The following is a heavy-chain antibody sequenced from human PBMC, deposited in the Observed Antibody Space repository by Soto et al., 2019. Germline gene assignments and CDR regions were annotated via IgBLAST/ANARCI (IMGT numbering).Heavy chain of an antibody. J-gene: IGHJ6*02. D-gene: IGHD3-10*01. CDR1: GGSFSGYY. Sequence: PSETLSLTCAVYGGSFSGYYWSWIRQPPGKGLEWIGEINHSGSTNYNPSLKSRVTISVDTSKNQFPLKLSSVTAADTAVYYCARDLRSGSYYRYYYYYGMDVWGQGTTVTVSS. CDR3: ARDLRSGSYYRYYYYYGMDV. CDR2: INHSGST. V-gene: IGHV4-34*01.